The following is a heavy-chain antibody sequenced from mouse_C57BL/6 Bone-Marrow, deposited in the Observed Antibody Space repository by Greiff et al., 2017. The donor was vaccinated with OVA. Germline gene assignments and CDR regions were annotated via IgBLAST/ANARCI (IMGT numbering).Heavy chain of an antibody. D-gene: IGHD1-1*01. V-gene: IGHV3-6*01. CDR1: GYSITSGYY. CDR3: ARAFYYYGSSYAWFAY. Sequence: VQLKESGPGLVKPSQSLSLTCSVTGYSITSGYYWNWIRQFPGNKLEWMGYISYDGSNNYNPSLKNRISITRDTSKNQFFLKLNSVTTEDTATYYCARAFYYYGSSYAWFAYWGQGTLVTVSA. CDR2: ISYDGSN. J-gene: IGHJ3*01.